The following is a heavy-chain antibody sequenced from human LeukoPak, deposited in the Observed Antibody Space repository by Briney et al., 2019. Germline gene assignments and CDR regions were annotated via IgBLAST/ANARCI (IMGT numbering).Heavy chain of an antibody. Sequence: ASVKVSCKASGYTFTIYYIHWVRQAPGQGLEWMGLINPSGGSTNYAQKFQGRVTMTRDMSTSTVYMELSSLRSEDTAVYYCARDETIRRDGYDDAFDIWGQGTMVTVSS. CDR3: ARDETIRRDGYDDAFDI. CDR1: GYTFTIYY. CDR2: INPSGGST. J-gene: IGHJ3*02. D-gene: IGHD5-24*01. V-gene: IGHV1-46*01.